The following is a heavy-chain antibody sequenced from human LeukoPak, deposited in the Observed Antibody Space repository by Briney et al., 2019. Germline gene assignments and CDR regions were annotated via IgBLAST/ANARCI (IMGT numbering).Heavy chain of an antibody. CDR2: ISSSGSTI. D-gene: IGHD2-2*01. V-gene: IGHV3-48*03. J-gene: IGHJ4*02. CDR1: GFTFSSYE. CDR3: GRFIDIVVVPAAVSGLGYFDY. Sequence: GGSLRLSCAPSGFTFSSYEMNWVRLAPGKGLEWVSYISSSGSTIYNADSVKGRFTISRDNAKNSLYLQMNGLRAEDTAVYYCGRFIDIVVVPAAVSGLGYFDYWGQGTLVTVSS.